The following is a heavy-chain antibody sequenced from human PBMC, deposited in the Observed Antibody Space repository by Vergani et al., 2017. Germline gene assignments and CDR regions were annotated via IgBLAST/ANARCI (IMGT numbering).Heavy chain of an antibody. J-gene: IGHJ6*02. V-gene: IGHV3-21*01. CDR1: GFTFSSYS. D-gene: IGHD4-23*01. Sequence: EVQLVESGGGLVKPGGSLRLSCAASGFTFSSYSMNWVRQAPGKGLEWVSSISSSSSYIYYADSVKGRFTISRDNAKNSLYLQMNSLRAEETAVYYCARSKQTTVVTEVGMDVWGQGTTVTVSS. CDR3: ARSKQTTVVTEVGMDV. CDR2: ISSSSSYI.